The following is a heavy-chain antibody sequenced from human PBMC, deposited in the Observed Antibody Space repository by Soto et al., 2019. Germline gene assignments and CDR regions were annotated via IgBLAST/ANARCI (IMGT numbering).Heavy chain of an antibody. V-gene: IGHV3-48*02. CDR1: GFSFSTYS. J-gene: IGHJ6*02. D-gene: IGHD6-6*01. CDR3: ARGGSSSDNGMDV. Sequence: EVQLVESGGGLVQPGGSLRLSCAALGFSFSTYSMNWVRKAPGTGLEWVSYISSRSYTIYYVDSVKGRFTISRDNAKNALYLQMNSLRDEDTAVYYCARGGSSSDNGMDVWGQGTTVTVSS. CDR2: ISSRSYTI.